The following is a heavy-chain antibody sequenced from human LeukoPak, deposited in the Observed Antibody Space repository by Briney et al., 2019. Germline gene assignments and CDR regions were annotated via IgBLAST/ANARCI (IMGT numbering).Heavy chain of an antibody. CDR1: GDSVSSNSAA. CDR2: TYFRSKWYN. D-gene: IGHD1-1*01. V-gene: IGHV6-1*01. CDR3: ASNGIGTTYDAFGI. Sequence: SQTLSLTCAISGDSVSSNSAAWTWIRQSPSRGLEWLGRTYFRSKWYNDYAVSVKSRIIINADTSKNHFSLQLNSVTPEDTAVYFCASNGIGTTYDAFGIWGQGTMVTVSA. J-gene: IGHJ3*02.